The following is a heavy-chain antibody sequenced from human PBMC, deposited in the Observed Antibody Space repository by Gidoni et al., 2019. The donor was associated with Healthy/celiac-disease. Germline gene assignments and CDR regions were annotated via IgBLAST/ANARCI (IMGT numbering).Heavy chain of an antibody. V-gene: IGHV3-15*07. CDR2: IKSKTDGGTT. CDR1: VFTFSNAW. D-gene: IGHD3-9*01. J-gene: IGHJ4*02. Sequence: EVQLVESGGGLVKPGGSLRLSCAASVFTFSNAWMNWVRQAPGKGLEWVGRIKSKTDGGTTDYAAPVKGRFTISRDDSKNTLYLQMNSLKTEDTAVYYCTTGGELRYFDWLYPFDYWGQGTLVTVSS. CDR3: TTGGELRYFDWLYPFDY.